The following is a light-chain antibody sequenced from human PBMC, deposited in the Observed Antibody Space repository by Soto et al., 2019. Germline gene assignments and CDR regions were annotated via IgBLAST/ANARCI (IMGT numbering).Light chain of an antibody. CDR1: QSVSSN. Sequence: EIVMTQSPATLYVSPGETATLSCRASQSVSSNLAWYQQKPGQAPRLLIYGASTRATGIPARFSGSGSGTEFTLTISSLQSEDFAVYSCQHYNNWPPLTFGGGTKVEIK. CDR3: QHYNNWPPLT. J-gene: IGKJ4*01. CDR2: GAS. V-gene: IGKV3-15*01.